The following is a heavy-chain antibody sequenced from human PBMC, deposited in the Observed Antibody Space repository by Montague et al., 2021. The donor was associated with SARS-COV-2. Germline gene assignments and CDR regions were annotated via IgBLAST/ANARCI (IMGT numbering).Heavy chain of an antibody. D-gene: IGHD3-9*01. Sequence: PALVKPTQTLTLTCTLSGFSLSTSGMRASWIRQPPGKALEWLARIDWDDDKFYSTSLKTRLTTSKDTSKNQVVLAMTNMDPVDTATYYCARSYYDILTNYYDAFDIWGQGTMVTVSS. CDR1: GFSLSTSGMR. V-gene: IGHV2-70*04. CDR3: ARSYYDILTNYYDAFDI. J-gene: IGHJ3*02. CDR2: IDWDDDK.